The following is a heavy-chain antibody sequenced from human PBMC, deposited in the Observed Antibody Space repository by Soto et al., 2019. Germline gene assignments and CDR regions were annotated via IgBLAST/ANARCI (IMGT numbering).Heavy chain of an antibody. V-gene: IGHV4-59*01. D-gene: IGHD5-12*01. CDR3: ARGKWLRPPYYYYYYGMDV. Sequence: HSETLSLTCTVSGGSISSYYWSWIRQPPGKGLEWIGYIYYSGSTNYNPSLKSRVTISVDTSKNQFSLKLSSVTAADTAVYYCARGKWLRPPYYYYYYGMDVWGQGTTVTVSS. CDR1: GGSISSYY. J-gene: IGHJ6*02. CDR2: IYYSGST.